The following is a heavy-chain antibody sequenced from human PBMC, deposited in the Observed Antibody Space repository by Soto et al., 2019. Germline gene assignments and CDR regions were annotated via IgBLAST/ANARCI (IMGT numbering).Heavy chain of an antibody. CDR2: IAFDGSQE. CDR1: GFTFNTSG. CDR3: ATKVRVTNYLYYGMDV. V-gene: IGHV3-30*03. Sequence: QPGGSLRLSCAASGFTFNTSGMHWVRQAPGKGLEWVAVIAFDGSQEFYGDSVRGRFTISRDNSKNTLFLQMKSLTPEDTAVYYCATKVRVTNYLYYGMDVWGQGTKVTVSS. J-gene: IGHJ6*02. D-gene: IGHD2-21*02.